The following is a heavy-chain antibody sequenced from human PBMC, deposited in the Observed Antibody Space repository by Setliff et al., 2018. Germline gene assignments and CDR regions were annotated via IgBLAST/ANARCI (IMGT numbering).Heavy chain of an antibody. V-gene: IGHV3-23*01. CDR2: NSGGSST. J-gene: IGHJ4*02. CDR3: AKFSSVPGSRFFDY. CDR1: GFTFSSSS. Sequence: PGGSLRLSCAASGFTFSSSSMTWVRQAPGKGLEWVSANSGGSSTYYADSVKGRFTISRDNSKNTLYLQMNSLRAEDTAIYSCAKFSSVPGSRFFDYWGQGALVTVSS. D-gene: IGHD2-2*01.